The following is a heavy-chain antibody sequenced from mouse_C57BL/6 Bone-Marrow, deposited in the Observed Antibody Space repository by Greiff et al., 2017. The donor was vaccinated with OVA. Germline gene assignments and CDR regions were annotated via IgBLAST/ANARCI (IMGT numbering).Heavy chain of an antibody. V-gene: IGHV14-4*01. D-gene: IGHD1-1*01. CDR3: TGVYYGSREAWFAY. Sequence: EVKLMESGAELVRPGASVKLSCTASGFNIKDDYMPWVKQRPEQGLEWIGWIDPENGDTEYASKFQGKATITADTSSNTAYLQLSSLTSEDTAVYYCTGVYYGSREAWFAYWGQGTLVTVSA. CDR1: GFNIKDDY. J-gene: IGHJ3*01. CDR2: IDPENGDT.